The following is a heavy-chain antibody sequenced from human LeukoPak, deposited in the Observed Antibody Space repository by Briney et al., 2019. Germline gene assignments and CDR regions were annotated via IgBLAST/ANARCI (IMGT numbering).Heavy chain of an antibody. V-gene: IGHV3-15*07. Sequence: GGSLRLSCATSGFTFSNAWMNWVRQAPGKGLEWVGRIRSNSDGGTIDYAAPVKGRFTLSRDDSKTTLYLQMNSLQAEDTAVYYCATDFYDSTWGQGTLVTVSS. CDR2: IRSNSDGGTI. D-gene: IGHD3-22*01. CDR3: ATDFYDST. CDR1: GFTFSNAW. J-gene: IGHJ5*02.